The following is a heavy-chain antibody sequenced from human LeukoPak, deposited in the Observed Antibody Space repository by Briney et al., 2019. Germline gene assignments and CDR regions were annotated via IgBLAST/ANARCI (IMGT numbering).Heavy chain of an antibody. Sequence: AGGSLRLSCAASGFTFSDYSMSWVRQAPGKGLEWVSSITSSSGYIYDADSVKGRFTISRDNAKNSLYLQLNSLRVEDTAVYYCARDTTSGPDYWGQGTLVTVSS. CDR1: GFTFSDYS. V-gene: IGHV3-21*01. J-gene: IGHJ4*02. CDR3: ARDTTSGPDY. D-gene: IGHD2-15*01. CDR2: ITSSSGYI.